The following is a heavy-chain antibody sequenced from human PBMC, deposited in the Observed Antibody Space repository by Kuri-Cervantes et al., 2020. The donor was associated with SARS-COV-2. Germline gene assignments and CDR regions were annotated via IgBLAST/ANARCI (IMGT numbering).Heavy chain of an antibody. CDR3: ARGSPGY. V-gene: IGHV4-34*01. CDR2: INYGGST. Sequence: SETLSLTCAVYGGSFSDCAWTWIRQTPEKGLEWIGQINYGGSTSYNPSLKSRVTISVDTSKKQFSLKLTSVTVADTAVYYCARGSPGYWGQGTLVTVSS. CDR1: GGSFSDCA. J-gene: IGHJ4*02.